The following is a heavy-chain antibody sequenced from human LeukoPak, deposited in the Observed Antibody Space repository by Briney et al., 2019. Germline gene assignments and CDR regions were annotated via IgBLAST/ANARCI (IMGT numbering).Heavy chain of an antibody. V-gene: IGHV3-7*01. CDR2: IKQDGSQI. J-gene: IGHJ4*02. Sequence: GGSLRLSCATSGFTFSSYWMSWVRRAPGKGLEWVANIKQDGSQIFYVDSVKGRFTISRDTAKISLSLQMNSLRAEDTAVYYCAREYCSGTSCYGYFDYWGQGTLVTVSS. D-gene: IGHD2-2*01. CDR1: GFTFSSYW. CDR3: AREYCSGTSCYGYFDY.